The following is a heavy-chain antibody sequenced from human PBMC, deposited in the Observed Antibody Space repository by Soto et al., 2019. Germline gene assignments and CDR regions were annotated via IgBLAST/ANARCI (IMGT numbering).Heavy chain of an antibody. V-gene: IGHV3-73*01. D-gene: IGHD4-17*01. CDR3: ASQEDYGDFEVDY. CDR2: IRSKTNTDAT. CDR1: GLIFSNAW. Sequence: GGSLRLSCAASGLIFSNAWMNWVRQAPGKGLEWVGRIRSKTNTDATEYAASVKGRFTISRDESTHTAYLQMNSLRTEDTAVYYCASQEDYGDFEVDYWGQGTLVTVSS. J-gene: IGHJ4*02.